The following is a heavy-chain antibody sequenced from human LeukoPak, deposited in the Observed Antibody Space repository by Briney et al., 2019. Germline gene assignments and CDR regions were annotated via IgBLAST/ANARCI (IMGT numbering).Heavy chain of an antibody. V-gene: IGHV1-18*01. J-gene: IGHJ4*02. CDR2: ISAYNGNT. D-gene: IGHD5-12*01. Sequence: ASVKVSCKASGYTFTSYGINWVRQAPGQGLEWMGWISAYNGNTNYAQKLQGRVTMTTDTSASTAYMELRSLRSDDTAVYYCARDDALVATGSFDYWGQGTLVTVSS. CDR1: GYTFTSYG. CDR3: ARDDALVATGSFDY.